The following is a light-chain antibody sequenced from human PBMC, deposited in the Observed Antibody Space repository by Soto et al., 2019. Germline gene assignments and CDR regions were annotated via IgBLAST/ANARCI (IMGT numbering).Light chain of an antibody. Sequence: EIVLTQSPATLSLSPGERATLSCRASQSVHSYLAWYQQKPAQAPRLLIYDSSNRATGIPARVSGSGCGTDFTLTISSREPEDFAVAVCQQRIGWPPLYTFGQGTKLE. CDR3: QQRIGWPPLYT. CDR1: QSVHSY. CDR2: DSS. V-gene: IGKV3-11*01. J-gene: IGKJ2*01.